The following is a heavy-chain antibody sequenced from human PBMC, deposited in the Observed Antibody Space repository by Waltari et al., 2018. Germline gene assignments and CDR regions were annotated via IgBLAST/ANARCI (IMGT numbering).Heavy chain of an antibody. CDR3: ARGPPRIAAAGIFI. CDR1: GGSISSSSYY. CDR2: IYYSGST. D-gene: IGHD6-13*01. Sequence: QLQLQESGPGLVKPSETLSLTCTVSGGSISSSSYYWGWIRQPPGKGLEWIGSIYYSGSTYYNPSLKSRVTISVDTSKNQFSLKLSSVTAADTAVYYCARGPPRIAAAGIFIWGQGTLVTVSS. V-gene: IGHV4-39*07. J-gene: IGHJ4*02.